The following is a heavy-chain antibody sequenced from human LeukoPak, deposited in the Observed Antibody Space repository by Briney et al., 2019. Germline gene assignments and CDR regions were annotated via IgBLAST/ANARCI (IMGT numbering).Heavy chain of an antibody. V-gene: IGHV3-30*04. CDR1: GFTFSSYA. CDR2: ISYDGSNK. D-gene: IGHD6-19*01. Sequence: GGSLRLSCAASGFTFSSYAMHWVRQAPGKGLEWVAVISYDGSNKYYADSVKGRFTISRDNSKNTLYLQVNSLRAEDTAVYYCARDSAVAGTPTPPSDYWGQGTLVTVSS. CDR3: ARDSAVAGTPTPPSDY. J-gene: IGHJ4*02.